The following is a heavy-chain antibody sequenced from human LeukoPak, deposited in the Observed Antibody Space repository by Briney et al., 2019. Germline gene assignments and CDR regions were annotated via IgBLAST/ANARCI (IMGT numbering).Heavy chain of an antibody. D-gene: IGHD3-10*01. CDR2: ISGSGGST. J-gene: IGHJ4*02. Sequence: PGGSLRLSCAVSGITLSNYGMSWVRQAPGKGLQWVAGISGSGGSTNYVDSVKGRFTISRDNPKNTLHLQMNSLRAEDTAVYFCAKRGVVIRVILVGFHKEAYYFDSWGQGALVTVSS. CDR1: GITLSNYG. V-gene: IGHV3-23*01. CDR3: AKRGVVIRVILVGFHKEAYYFDS.